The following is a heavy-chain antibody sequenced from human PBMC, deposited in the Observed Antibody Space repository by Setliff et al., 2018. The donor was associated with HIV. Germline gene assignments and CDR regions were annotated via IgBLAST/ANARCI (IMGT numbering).Heavy chain of an antibody. D-gene: IGHD4-4*01. J-gene: IGHJ3*02. CDR2: VNRSGST. Sequence: SETLSLTCAVYGGSFNGYYWSWIRQPPGKGLEWIGEVNRSGSTNYNPSLKSRVTISVDTSKNQFSLKLSSVTAADTAVYYCARGRDDYNYDPFDIWGQGTMVTVSS. CDR1: GGSFNGYY. V-gene: IGHV4-34*01. CDR3: ARGRDDYNYDPFDI.